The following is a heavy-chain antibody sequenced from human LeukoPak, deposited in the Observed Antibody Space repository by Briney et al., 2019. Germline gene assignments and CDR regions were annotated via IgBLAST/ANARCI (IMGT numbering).Heavy chain of an antibody. V-gene: IGHV4-39*01. J-gene: IGHJ4*02. CDR1: GGSITSYTYY. CDR2: MSYSGSS. CDR3: ARPSNYGSGLGILD. Sequence: SETLSLTCTVSGGSITSYTYYWGWIRQPPGKGLEWIGSMSYSGSSYYNPSPKSRVTISLDTSKNQFSLKLTSVTAADTAVYYCARPSNYGSGLGILDWGQGTLVIVSS. D-gene: IGHD3-10*01.